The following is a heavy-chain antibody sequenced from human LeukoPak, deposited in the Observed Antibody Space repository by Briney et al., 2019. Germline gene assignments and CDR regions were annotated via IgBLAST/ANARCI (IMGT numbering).Heavy chain of an antibody. CDR1: GFTFSIYW. D-gene: IGHD2-15*01. CDR2: IKQDGSEK. Sequence: GGSLRLSCAASGFTFSIYWMSWVRQAPGKGLEWVANIKQDGSEKYYVDSVKGRFTISRDNSKNTLYLQMNSLRAEDTAVYYCARDRIPLDTTYYLDYWGQGTLVTVSS. CDR3: ARDRIPLDTTYYLDY. V-gene: IGHV3-7*01. J-gene: IGHJ4*02.